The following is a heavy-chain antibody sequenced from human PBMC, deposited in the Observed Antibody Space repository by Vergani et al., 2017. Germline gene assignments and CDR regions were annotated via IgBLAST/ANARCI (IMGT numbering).Heavy chain of an antibody. J-gene: IGHJ4*02. Sequence: QVQLQESGPGLVKPSQTLSLSCTVSGGSVRTSIGYYWTWIRQPAGKTLEWIGEIFSSGTTNYNPSFKNRVTMSVDTSKNQFSLKLSSVTAADTAVYYCASLRSYYDILTGYYNSLYYFDYWGQGTLVTVSS. CDR2: IFSSGTT. CDR3: ASLRSYYDILTGYYNSLYYFDY. CDR1: GGSVRTSIGYY. D-gene: IGHD3-9*01. V-gene: IGHV4-61*02.